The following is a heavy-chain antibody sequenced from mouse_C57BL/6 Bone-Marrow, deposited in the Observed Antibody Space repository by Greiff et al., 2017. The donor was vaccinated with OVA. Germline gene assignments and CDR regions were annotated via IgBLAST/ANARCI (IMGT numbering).Heavy chain of an antibody. V-gene: IGHV14-4*01. CDR3: TINYYGSSYETY. D-gene: IGHD1-1*01. CDR2: IDPENGDT. CDR1: GFNIKDDY. J-gene: IGHJ3*01. Sequence: VQLQQSGAELVRPGASVKLSCTASGFNIKDDYMHWVKQRPEQGLEWIGWIDPENGDTEYASKFQGKATITADTSSNTAYLQLSSLTSEDTAVYYCTINYYGSSYETYWGQGTLVTVSA.